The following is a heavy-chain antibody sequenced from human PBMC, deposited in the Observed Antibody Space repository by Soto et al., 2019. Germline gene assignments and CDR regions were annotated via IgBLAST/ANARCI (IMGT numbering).Heavy chain of an antibody. D-gene: IGHD6-6*01. J-gene: IGHJ5*02. CDR3: ARDRHNNFFDP. CDR1: GASMSSGGYY. V-gene: IGHV4-31*03. Sequence: QVQLQESGPGLVKPSQTLSLTCTVSGASMSSGGYYWTWIRQSPGKGLEWIGYIYYSGSTYYNPSLVSRFALSLDTSRSQFSLTLHSVTAADTAIYYCARDRHNNFFDPWGQGTLVTVSS. CDR2: IYYSGST.